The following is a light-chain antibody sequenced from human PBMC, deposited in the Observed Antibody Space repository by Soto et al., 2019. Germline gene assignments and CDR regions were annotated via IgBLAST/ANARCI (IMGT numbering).Light chain of an antibody. CDR3: QRYGSSPPWT. CDR2: GIS. V-gene: IGKV3-20*01. CDR1: QSLTYNY. J-gene: IGKJ1*01. Sequence: EVVLTQSPGTLSLSLGERAALSCRASQSLTYNYLAWFQQKPGQAPRLLIYGISNRATGIPDRFSGSGSGTDFTLTISRLEPEDFAVYYCQRYGSSPPWTFGQGTKVEIK.